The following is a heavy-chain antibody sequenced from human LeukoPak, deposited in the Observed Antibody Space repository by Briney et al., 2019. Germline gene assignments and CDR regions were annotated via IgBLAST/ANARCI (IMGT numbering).Heavy chain of an antibody. CDR3: ARVGGGSYHFDY. V-gene: IGHV4-59*01. CDR2: IYYSGRT. Sequence: PSETLTLTCTVAGGSISSYYWSWIRQPPGKGREWIGYIYYSGRTHYNPSLNSRVTISVDTSKNQFSLKLSSVPAADTAVYYCARVGGGSYHFDYWGQGTLVTVSS. J-gene: IGHJ4*02. CDR1: GGSISSYY. D-gene: IGHD1-26*01.